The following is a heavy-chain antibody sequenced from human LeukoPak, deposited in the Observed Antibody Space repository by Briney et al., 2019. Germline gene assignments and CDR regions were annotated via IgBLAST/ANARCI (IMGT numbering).Heavy chain of an antibody. J-gene: IGHJ4*02. CDR1: GYTFTSYD. Sequence: GASVKVSCKASGYTFTSYDINWVRQATGQGLEWMGWMNPNSGNTGYAQKFQGRVTMTRNTSISTAYMELSSLRSENTAVYYCARGSDGMVYASHFDYWGQGTLVTVSS. CDR2: MNPNSGNT. D-gene: IGHD2-8*01. CDR3: ARGSDGMVYASHFDY. V-gene: IGHV1-8*01.